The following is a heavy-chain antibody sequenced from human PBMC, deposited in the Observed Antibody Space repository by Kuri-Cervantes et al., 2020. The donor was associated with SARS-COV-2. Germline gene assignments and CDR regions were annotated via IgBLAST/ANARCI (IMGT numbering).Heavy chain of an antibody. CDR1: GFTFTSSA. CDR2: IVVGSGNT. V-gene: IGHV1-58*01. CDR3: AKDWGYCSSTSCYDNWFDP. Sequence: SVKVSCKASGFTFTSSAVQWVRQARGQRLEWIGWIVVGSGNTNYAQKFQERVTITRDMSTSAAYMELSSLRSEDTAVYYCAKDWGYCSSTSCYDNWFDPWGQGTLVTVSS. D-gene: IGHD2-2*01. J-gene: IGHJ5*02.